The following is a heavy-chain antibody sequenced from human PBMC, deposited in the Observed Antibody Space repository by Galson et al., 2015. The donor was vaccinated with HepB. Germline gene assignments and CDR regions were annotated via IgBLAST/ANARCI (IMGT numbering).Heavy chain of an antibody. Sequence: SVKVSCKASGYTFTSYDINWVRQATGQGLEWMGWMNPNSGNTGYAQKFQGRVTMTRNTSISTAYMELSSLRSEDTAVYYCARGGGSDFWSGYYPLGFDPWGQGTLVTVSS. V-gene: IGHV1-8*01. D-gene: IGHD3-3*01. J-gene: IGHJ5*02. CDR2: MNPNSGNT. CDR3: ARGGGSDFWSGYYPLGFDP. CDR1: GYTFTSYD.